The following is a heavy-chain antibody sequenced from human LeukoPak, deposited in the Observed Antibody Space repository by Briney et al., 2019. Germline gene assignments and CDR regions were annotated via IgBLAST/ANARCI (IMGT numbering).Heavy chain of an antibody. CDR3: ARVSVAGPNFDY. CDR2: IYYSGST. Sequence: PSENLSLTCTVSGGSISSYYWSWIRQPPGKGLEWIGYIYYSGSTNYNPSLKSRVTISVDTSKNQFSLKLSSVTAADTAVYYCARVSVAGPNFDYWGQGTLVTVSS. J-gene: IGHJ4*02. D-gene: IGHD6-19*01. V-gene: IGHV4-59*01. CDR1: GGSISSYY.